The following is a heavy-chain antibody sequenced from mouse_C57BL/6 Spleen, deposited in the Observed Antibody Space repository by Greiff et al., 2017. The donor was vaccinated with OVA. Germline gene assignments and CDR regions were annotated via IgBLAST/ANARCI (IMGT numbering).Heavy chain of an antibody. D-gene: IGHD2-3*01. CDR3: ARGFGGWDSAMDY. CDR1: GFSINSDCY. V-gene: IGHV3-3*01. J-gene: IGHJ4*01. CDR2: TFYSGIT. Sequence: EVQLQQSGPSLVRPSQTLSLTCTVTGFSINSDCYWIWIRQFPGNKLEYIGYTFYSGITSYNPSLESRTYITRDTSKNQFSLKLSSVPTEDTAPYYCARGFGGWDSAMDYWGQGTSVTVSS.